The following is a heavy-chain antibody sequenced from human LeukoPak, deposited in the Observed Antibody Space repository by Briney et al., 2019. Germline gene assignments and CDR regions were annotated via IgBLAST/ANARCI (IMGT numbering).Heavy chain of an antibody. CDR2: ISGGGDST. D-gene: IGHD2-15*01. CDR1: GFTFSSYA. J-gene: IGHJ3*02. V-gene: IGHV3-23*01. CDR3: AKAGGCSGGSCYWKDAFDI. Sequence: GGSLRLSCAASGFTFSSYAMSWVRQAPGKGLEWVSTISGGGDSTYYADSVKGRFTISRDNSKNTLYLQMNSLRAEDTAVYYCAKAGGCSGGSCYWKDAFDIWGQGTMVTVSS.